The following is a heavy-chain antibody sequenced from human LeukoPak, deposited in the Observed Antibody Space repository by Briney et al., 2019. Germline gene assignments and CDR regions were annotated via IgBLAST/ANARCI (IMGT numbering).Heavy chain of an antibody. CDR1: GGSISSSNW. D-gene: IGHD3-22*01. V-gene: IGHV4-4*02. J-gene: IGHJ3*02. CDR2: FYHSGST. Sequence: PSGTLSLTCAVSGGSISSSNWWSWVRQPPGKGLEWIGEFYHSGSTNYNPSLKSRVTISVDKSKNQFSLKLSSVTAADTAVYYCARGAGSYDSSGYYSPSNAFDIWGQGTMVTVSS. CDR3: ARGAGSYDSSGYYSPSNAFDI.